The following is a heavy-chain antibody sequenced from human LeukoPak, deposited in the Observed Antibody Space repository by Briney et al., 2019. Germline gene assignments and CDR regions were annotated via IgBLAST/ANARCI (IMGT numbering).Heavy chain of an antibody. CDR1: GFTFSDYW. Sequence: PGGSLRLSCATSGFTFSDYWMHWVRQAPGRGLEWVTNIKPDGSERYYVDSVKGRFTITRDNAKNSLSLQMNSLRAEDTAVYYCVRAIAAAASYWGQGTLVTVSS. D-gene: IGHD6-13*01. CDR3: VRAIAAAASY. CDR2: IKPDGSER. V-gene: IGHV3-7*01. J-gene: IGHJ4*02.